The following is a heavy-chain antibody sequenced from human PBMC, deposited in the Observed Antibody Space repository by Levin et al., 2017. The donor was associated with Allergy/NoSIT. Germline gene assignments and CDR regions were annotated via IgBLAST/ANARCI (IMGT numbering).Heavy chain of an antibody. CDR1: GASITSFY. J-gene: IGHJ5*02. Sequence: SETLSLTCNVSGASITSFYWSWIRQPPGKGLEWIGHIYYIGTTDYNPSLKSRVTMSVDTSKNQFSLKLTSVTAADTAIYYCAREQYGSGSYGWFDPWGRGTLVTVSS. CDR3: AREQYGSGSYGWFDP. V-gene: IGHV4-59*01. D-gene: IGHD3-10*01. CDR2: IYYIGTT.